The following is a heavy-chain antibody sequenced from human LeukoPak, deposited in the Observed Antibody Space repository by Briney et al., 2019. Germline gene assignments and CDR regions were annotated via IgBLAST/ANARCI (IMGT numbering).Heavy chain of an antibody. CDR2: ISGSGGST. J-gene: IGHJ4*02. CDR1: GFTFSSYA. V-gene: IGHV3-23*01. Sequence: GGSLRLFCAASGFTFSSYAMSWVRHAPGKGLEWVSAISGSGGSTYYADSVKGRFTISRDNSKNTLYLQMNSLRAEDTAVDYCAKYREYYGSGRYLNYWGQGTLVTVSS. D-gene: IGHD3-10*01. CDR3: AKYREYYGSGRYLNY.